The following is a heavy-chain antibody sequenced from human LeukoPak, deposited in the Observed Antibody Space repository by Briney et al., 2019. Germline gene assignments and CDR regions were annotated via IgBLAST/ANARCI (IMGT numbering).Heavy chain of an antibody. D-gene: IGHD6-19*01. CDR3: AKLTGYSVAANFDH. J-gene: IGHJ4*02. CDR1: GFTFSSYG. CDR2: ISGSGGTT. V-gene: IGHV3-23*01. Sequence: GGSLRLSCAASGFTFSSYGMSWGRQAPGKGLEWVSAISGSGGTTYYADSVKGRVTISRDNSKNTLYLQMNSLRAEDTAVYYCAKLTGYSVAANFDHWGQGTLVTVSS.